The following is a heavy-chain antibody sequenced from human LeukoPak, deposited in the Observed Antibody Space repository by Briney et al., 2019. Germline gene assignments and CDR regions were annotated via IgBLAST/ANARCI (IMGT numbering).Heavy chain of an antibody. J-gene: IGHJ4*02. D-gene: IGHD2-8*02. V-gene: IGHV4-59*01. Sequence: PSETLSLTCTVSAGSIRNYYWSWIRQPPGKGLEWIGSIFSSVSTNYNPSLRSPVTISVDTSTNQFSLKLSSVTAADTAVYYCARGFCSGGVCYHFDYWGQGTLVTVSS. CDR3: ARGFCSGGVCYHFDY. CDR2: IFSSVST. CDR1: AGSIRNYY.